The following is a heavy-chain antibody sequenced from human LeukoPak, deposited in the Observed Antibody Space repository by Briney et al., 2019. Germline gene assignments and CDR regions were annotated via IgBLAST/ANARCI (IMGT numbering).Heavy chain of an antibody. Sequence: SETLSLTCTVSGGSMRNYYWNWIRQPPGKGLEWIGHIYYSGSTNYNPSLESRLTISVDTSRNQFSLKLSPVTAADTAVYYCAREQLAPEYFQHWGQGTLVTVSS. CDR1: GGSMRNYY. D-gene: IGHD6-6*01. J-gene: IGHJ1*01. V-gene: IGHV4-59*01. CDR2: IYYSGST. CDR3: AREQLAPEYFQH.